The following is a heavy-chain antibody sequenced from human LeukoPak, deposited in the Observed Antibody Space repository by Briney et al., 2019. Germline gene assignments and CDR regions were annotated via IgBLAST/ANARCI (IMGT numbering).Heavy chain of an antibody. D-gene: IGHD3-10*01. J-gene: IGHJ4*02. Sequence: PGGSLRLSCAASGFTFDDYAMHWVRQAPGKGLEWVSGISWNSGSIGYADSVKGRFTISRDNAKNSLYLQMNSLRAEDTALYYCAKLGDYYGSGSYEPLYFDYWGQGTLVTVSS. CDR3: AKLGDYYGSGSYEPLYFDY. CDR2: ISWNSGSI. CDR1: GFTFDDYA. V-gene: IGHV3-9*01.